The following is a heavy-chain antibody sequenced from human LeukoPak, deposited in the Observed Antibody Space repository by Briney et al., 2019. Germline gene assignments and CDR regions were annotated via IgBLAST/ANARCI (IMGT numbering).Heavy chain of an antibody. D-gene: IGHD6-19*01. Sequence: SETLSLTCTVSGGSISSYYWSWIRQPAGKGLEWIGRIYTSGSTNYNPSLKSRVTMSVDTSKNQFSLKLSSVTAADTAVYYCARAARIAVAGNYYYYYYMDVWGKGTTVTISS. CDR3: ARAARIAVAGNYYYYYYMDV. CDR2: IYTSGST. V-gene: IGHV4-4*07. J-gene: IGHJ6*03. CDR1: GGSISSYY.